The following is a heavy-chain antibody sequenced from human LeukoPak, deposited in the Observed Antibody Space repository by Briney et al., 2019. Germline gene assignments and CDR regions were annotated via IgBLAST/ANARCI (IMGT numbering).Heavy chain of an antibody. CDR2: IYYSGST. J-gene: IGHJ5*02. V-gene: IGHV4-30-4*01. CDR3: ARGDYYDSSGYYYVAWFDP. D-gene: IGHD3-22*01. CDR1: GGSISSGDYY. Sequence: KPSETLSLTCTVSGGSISSGDYYWSWIRQPPGKGLEWIGYIYYSGSTYYNPSLKSRVTISVDTSKNQFSLKLSSVTAADTAVYYCARGDYYDSSGYYYVAWFDPWGQGTLVTVSP.